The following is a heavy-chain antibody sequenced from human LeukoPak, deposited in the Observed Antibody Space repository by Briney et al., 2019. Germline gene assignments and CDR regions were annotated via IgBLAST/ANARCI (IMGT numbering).Heavy chain of an antibody. CDR2: ITGSGATT. CDR1: AGTIITCA. D-gene: IGHD3-16*02. CDR3: AKERAGYTNPYYFDY. J-gene: IGHJ4*02. V-gene: IGHV3-23*01. Sequence: GGSLMLSCGTSAGTIITCARSWFLQAPGRELEEFTTITGSGATTYYADSVSGLFTISSDNSSTTYYLHINRLTAETTAVYYWAKERAGYTNPYYFDYWGQGTLVTVSS.